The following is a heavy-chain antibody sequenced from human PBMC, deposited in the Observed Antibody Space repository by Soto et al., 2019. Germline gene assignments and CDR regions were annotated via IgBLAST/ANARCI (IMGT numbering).Heavy chain of an antibody. Sequence: GGSLRLSCAASGFTFSSYDMHWVRQATGKGLEWVSAIGTAGDTYYPGSVKGRFTISRENAKNSLYLQMNSLRAEDSAVYYCAKDLHSSGWAAYNFDYWGQGTLVTVSS. D-gene: IGHD6-25*01. CDR3: AKDLHSSGWAAYNFDY. CDR2: IGTAGDT. V-gene: IGHV3-13*01. J-gene: IGHJ4*02. CDR1: GFTFSSYD.